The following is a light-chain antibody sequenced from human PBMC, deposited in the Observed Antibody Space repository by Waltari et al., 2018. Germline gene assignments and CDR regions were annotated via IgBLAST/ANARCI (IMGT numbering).Light chain of an antibody. V-gene: IGLV1-40*01. J-gene: IGLJ2*01. CDR1: RSNIGSFD. CDR3: QSYCNSLRGAVE. CDR2: GNT. Sequence: QSFLPQPPSVSGAPGQRVTISCTGRRSNIGSFDVPWYPHLPGTVPKLLIYGNTNRPSGVADPFSGSKAGTSACLAIAGLQAEDEADYYCQSYCNSLRGAVEIGGGTKQTVL.